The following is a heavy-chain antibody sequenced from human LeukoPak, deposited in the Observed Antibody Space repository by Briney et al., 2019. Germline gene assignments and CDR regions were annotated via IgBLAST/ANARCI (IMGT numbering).Heavy chain of an antibody. CDR1: GFTFSDYY. D-gene: IGHD3-9*01. Sequence: PGGSLRLSCAASGFTFSDYYMSWIRQAPGKGLEWVSYISFSGSTIYYADSVKGRFTISRDNAKNSPYLQMNSLRAEDTAVYYCAKDPGVLRYFDWLDYMDVWGKGTTVTISS. CDR3: AKDPGVLRYFDWLDYMDV. CDR2: ISFSGSTI. J-gene: IGHJ6*03. V-gene: IGHV3-11*01.